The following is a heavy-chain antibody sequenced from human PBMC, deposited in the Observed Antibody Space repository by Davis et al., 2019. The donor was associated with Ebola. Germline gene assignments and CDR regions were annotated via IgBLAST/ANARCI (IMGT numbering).Heavy chain of an antibody. D-gene: IGHD2-2*01. CDR2: INPSGGST. CDR3: ARDCCSSTSWYYYYYYMDV. J-gene: IGHJ6*03. CDR1: GYTFTSYG. V-gene: IGHV1-46*01. Sequence: ASVKVSCKASGYTFTSYGISWVRQAPGQGLEWMGIINPSGGSTSYAQKFQGRLTMTRDTSTSTVYMELSSLRSEDTAVYYCARDCCSSTSWYYYYYYMDVWGKGTTVTVSS.